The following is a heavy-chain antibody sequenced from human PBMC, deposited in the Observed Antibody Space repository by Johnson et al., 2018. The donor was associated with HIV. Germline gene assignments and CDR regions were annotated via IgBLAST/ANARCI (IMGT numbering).Heavy chain of an antibody. CDR2: ISYDGSNK. V-gene: IGHV3-30-3*01. D-gene: IGHD6-6*01. J-gene: IGHJ3*02. CDR1: GFTVSSNY. Sequence: QVQLVESGGGLIQPGGSLRLSCAASGFTVSSNYMSWVRQAPGKGLEWVAVISYDGSNKYYADSVKGRFTISRDNSKNTLYLQMNSLRAEDTAVYYCAREIIAARPSAFDIWGQGTMVTVSS. CDR3: AREIIAARPSAFDI.